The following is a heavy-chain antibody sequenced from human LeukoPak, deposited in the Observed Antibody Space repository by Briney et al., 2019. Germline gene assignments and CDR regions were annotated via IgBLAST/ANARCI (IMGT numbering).Heavy chain of an antibody. CDR3: AKDLRAYAHLSTVTTFPLDY. J-gene: IGHJ4*02. Sequence: PGRSLRLSCAASGFTFSSYGMHWVRQAPGKGLEWVAVISYDGSNKYYADSVKGRFTISRDNSKNTLYLQMNSLRAKDTAVYYCAKDLRAYAHLSTVTTFPLDYWGQGTLVTVSS. CDR2: ISYDGSNK. CDR1: GFTFSSYG. V-gene: IGHV3-30*18. D-gene: IGHD4-17*01.